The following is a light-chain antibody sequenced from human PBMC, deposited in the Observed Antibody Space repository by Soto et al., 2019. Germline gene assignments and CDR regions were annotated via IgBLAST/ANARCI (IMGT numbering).Light chain of an antibody. CDR2: KAS. J-gene: IGKJ1*01. CDR1: QRISSW. CDR3: QQFRSFSPT. Sequence: DIQMTQSPSTLSASVGDRVTITCRASQRISSWLAWYQQKQGKAPTLLMYKASSLESGVPSRFSGSGSGTEFTLTISSLQPDDFATYYCQQFRSFSPTFGQGTKVEIK. V-gene: IGKV1-5*03.